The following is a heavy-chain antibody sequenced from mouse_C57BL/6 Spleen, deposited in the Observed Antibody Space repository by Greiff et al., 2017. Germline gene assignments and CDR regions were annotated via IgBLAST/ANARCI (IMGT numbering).Heavy chain of an antibody. V-gene: IGHV1-69*01. CDR2: IDPSDSYT. CDR3: ASYYGSSYGFAY. Sequence: QVQLQQPGAELVMPGASVKLSCKASGYTFTSYWMHWVKQRPGQGLEWIGEIDPSDSYTNYNQKFKGKSTLTVDKSSSTAYMQLSSLTSEASAVYYCASYYGSSYGFAYWGQGTLVTVSA. CDR1: GYTFTSYW. D-gene: IGHD1-1*01. J-gene: IGHJ3*01.